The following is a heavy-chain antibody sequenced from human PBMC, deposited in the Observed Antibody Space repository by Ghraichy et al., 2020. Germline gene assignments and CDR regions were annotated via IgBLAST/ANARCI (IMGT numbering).Heavy chain of an antibody. CDR2: IYTSGGT. CDR3: AREVAVAATDAFDI. D-gene: IGHD6-19*01. CDR1: GGSISSGSYY. J-gene: IGHJ3*02. Sequence: SETLSLTCTVSGGSISSGSYYWSWIRQPAGKGLEWIGRIYTSGGTNYNPSLKSRVTISVDTSKNQFSLKLSSVTAADTAVYYCAREVAVAATDAFDIWGQGTMVTVSS. V-gene: IGHV4-61*02.